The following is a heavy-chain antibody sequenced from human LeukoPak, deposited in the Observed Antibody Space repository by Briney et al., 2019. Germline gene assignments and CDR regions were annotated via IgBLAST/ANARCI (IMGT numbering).Heavy chain of an antibody. Sequence: GASMKVSCKASGYTFTGYYMHWVRQAPGQGLEWMGRINPNSGGTNYAQKFQGRVTMTRDTSISTAYMELSRLRSDDTAVYYCATNSGYDSGLIRYWGQGTLVTVSS. V-gene: IGHV1-2*06. D-gene: IGHD5-12*01. J-gene: IGHJ4*02. CDR3: ATNSGYDSGLIRY. CDR1: GYTFTGYY. CDR2: INPNSGGT.